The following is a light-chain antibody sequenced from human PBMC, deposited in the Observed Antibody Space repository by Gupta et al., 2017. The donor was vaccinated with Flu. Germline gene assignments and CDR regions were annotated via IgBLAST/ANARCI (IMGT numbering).Light chain of an antibody. CDR3: VSGDSSGNWV. CDR2: KDR. V-gene: IGLV3-16*01. CDR1: AWPKKY. Sequence: SYELTQLPSVSVSPGQMARITCPGEAWPKKYAYWYQQKPDQLPVVVLHKDRERPSVIPGRFTGSSSGTIATMTISGVQAEDEADYYSVSGDSSGNWVFGGGTKLTVL. J-gene: IGLJ3*02.